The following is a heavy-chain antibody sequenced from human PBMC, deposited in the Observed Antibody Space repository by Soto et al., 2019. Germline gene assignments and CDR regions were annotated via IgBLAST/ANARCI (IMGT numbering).Heavy chain of an antibody. V-gene: IGHV4-30-4*01. Sequence: QVQLQESGPGLVKPSQTLSLTCTVSGGSISSGDYYWSWIRQPPGKGLEWIGHIFYSGASYYNPSLKSRLTISLDTPKNQFSLKLSSVTAADTAVYYCASGSGYYFRYFDYWGQGSLVTVSS. D-gene: IGHD3-22*01. CDR1: GGSISSGDYY. CDR3: ASGSGYYFRYFDY. CDR2: IFYSGAS. J-gene: IGHJ4*02.